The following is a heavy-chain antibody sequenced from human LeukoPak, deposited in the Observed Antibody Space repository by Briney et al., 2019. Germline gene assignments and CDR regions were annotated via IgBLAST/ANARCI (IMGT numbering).Heavy chain of an antibody. Sequence: ASVKVSCKASGYTFTSYGISWVRQAPGQGLEWMGWISAYNGNTNYAQKLQGRVTMTTDTSTSTAYMELRSLRSDDTAVYYCAGVSDSSGYYADFDYWGQGTLVTVSS. V-gene: IGHV1-18*01. CDR3: AGVSDSSGYYADFDY. CDR1: GYTFTSYG. CDR2: ISAYNGNT. J-gene: IGHJ4*02. D-gene: IGHD3-22*01.